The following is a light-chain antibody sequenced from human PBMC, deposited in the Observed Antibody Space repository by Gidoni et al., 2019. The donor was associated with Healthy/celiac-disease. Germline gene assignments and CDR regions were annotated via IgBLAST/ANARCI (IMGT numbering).Light chain of an antibody. V-gene: IGKV3-20*01. CDR1: QSVSSSY. J-gene: IGKJ1*01. Sequence: ESVLTQSPGTLSLSPGERDTLSCRASQSVSSSYLAWYQQKPCPAPRLLIYGASSRATGIPDRFRGSGSGTDFTLTISRLEPEDFAVYYCQQYGSSPRTFGQGTKVEIK. CDR2: GAS. CDR3: QQYGSSPRT.